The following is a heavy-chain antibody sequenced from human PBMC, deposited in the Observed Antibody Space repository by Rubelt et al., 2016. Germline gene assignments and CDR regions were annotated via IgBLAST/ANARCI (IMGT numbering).Heavy chain of an antibody. V-gene: IGHV4-4*02. CDR2: IYYSGST. CDR3: ARSGYSYGNYFDY. D-gene: IGHD5-18*01. J-gene: IGHJ4*02. Sequence: QVQLQESGPGLVKPSGTLSLTCAVSGGSISSSNWWSWVRQPPGKGLEWIGSIYYSGSTYYNPSLKSRVTISVETSKNQFSLKLSSVTAADTAVYYCARSGYSYGNYFDYWGQGTLVTVSS. CDR1: GGSISSSNW.